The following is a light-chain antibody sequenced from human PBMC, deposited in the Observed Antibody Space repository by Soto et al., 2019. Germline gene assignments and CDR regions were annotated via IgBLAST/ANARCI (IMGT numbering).Light chain of an antibody. V-gene: IGLV2-14*01. CDR2: EVT. Sequence: QSVLTQPASVSGSPGQSITISCTGTSGDIGSYNRVSWYQQHPGKAPKLIIYEVTDRPSGVSNRFSGSKSGNTASLTISGLQAEDEAEYYYSPYTNSNTRACVFGTGTKV. J-gene: IGLJ1*01. CDR3: SPYTNSNTRACV. CDR1: SGDIGSYNR.